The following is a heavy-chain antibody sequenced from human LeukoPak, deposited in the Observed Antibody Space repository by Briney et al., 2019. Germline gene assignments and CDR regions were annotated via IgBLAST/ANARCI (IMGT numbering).Heavy chain of an antibody. Sequence: SETLSLTCTVSGGSIGTYYWSWVRQSPGKGLEWIGYIYVTGNRYNPYLQSRVTISVDTSRNQSFLKMSSVTAADTAVYYCARHIGGGIEDMDVWGKGTKVTVSS. CDR1: GGSIGTYY. CDR3: ARHIGGGIEDMDV. J-gene: IGHJ6*03. CDR2: IYVTGN. D-gene: IGHD3-16*02. V-gene: IGHV4-59*08.